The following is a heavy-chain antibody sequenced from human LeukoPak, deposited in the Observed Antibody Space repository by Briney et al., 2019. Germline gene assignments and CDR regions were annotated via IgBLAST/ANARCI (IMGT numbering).Heavy chain of an antibody. D-gene: IGHD3-3*01. CDR3: ARDRHYDFWSGYPSYYMDV. CDR2: INAGNGNT. CDR1: GYTFTSYA. Sequence: GASVKVSCKASGYTFTSYAMHWVRQAPGQRLEWMGWINAGNGNTKYSQEFQGRVTITRDTSASTAYMELSSLRSEDMAVYYCARDRHYDFWSGYPSYYMDVWGKGTTVTVSS. J-gene: IGHJ6*03. V-gene: IGHV1-3*03.